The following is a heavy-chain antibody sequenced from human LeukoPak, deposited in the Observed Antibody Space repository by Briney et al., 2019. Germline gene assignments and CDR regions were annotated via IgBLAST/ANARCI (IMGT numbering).Heavy chain of an antibody. V-gene: IGHV4-31*03. Sequence: PSQTLSLTCTVSGGSISSGGYYWSWIRQHPGKGLEWIGYIYYSGSTYCNPSLKSRVTISVDTSKNQFSLKLSSVTAADTAVYYCARVDYDFWSGYYRGRYFDHWGQGTLVTVSS. CDR1: GGSISSGGYY. CDR3: ARVDYDFWSGYYRGRYFDH. D-gene: IGHD3-3*01. CDR2: IYYSGST. J-gene: IGHJ4*02.